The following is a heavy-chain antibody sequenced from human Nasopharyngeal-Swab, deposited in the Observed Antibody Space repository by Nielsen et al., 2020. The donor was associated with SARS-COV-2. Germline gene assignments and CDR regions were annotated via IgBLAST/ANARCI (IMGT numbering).Heavy chain of an antibody. D-gene: IGHD2-8*02. CDR3: AKDLTRGEVVDSNAFDI. J-gene: IGHJ3*02. Sequence: SLKISCVASGFSFDDHAMHWVRQTPEKGLEWVSHISWNGILGYVASVKGRFTISRDNAKHSLYLQMNSLRPEDSALYYCAKDLTRGEVVDSNAFDIWGQGTLVTVSS. CDR2: ISWNGIL. CDR1: GFSFDDHA. V-gene: IGHV3-9*01.